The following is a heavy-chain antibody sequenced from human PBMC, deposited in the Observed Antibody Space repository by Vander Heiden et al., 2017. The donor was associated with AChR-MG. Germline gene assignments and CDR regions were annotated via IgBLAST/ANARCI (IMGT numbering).Heavy chain of an antibody. J-gene: IGHJ4*02. CDR3: ARKVIPDFWSGKTNGGFDY. CDR1: GGSFSGYY. D-gene: IGHD3-3*01. V-gene: IGHV4-34*01. CDR2: INHSGST. Sequence: QVQLQQWGAGLLKPSETLSLTCAVYGGSFSGYYWSWIRQPPGKGLEWIGEINHSGSTNYNPSLKSRVTISVDTSKNQFSLKLSSVTAADTAVYYCARKVIPDFWSGKTNGGFDYWGQGTLVTVSS.